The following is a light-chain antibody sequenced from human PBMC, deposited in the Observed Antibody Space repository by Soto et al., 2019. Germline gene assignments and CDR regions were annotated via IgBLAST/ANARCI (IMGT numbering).Light chain of an antibody. CDR2: HAS. CDR1: QTINNW. J-gene: IGKJ1*01. Sequence: DIQMTQSPSTLSASIGDRVTITCRASQTINNWLAWYQQKPGKAPNLLIYHASNLETGVPSRFSGSACGTEFTLTIPSLQPDDFETYYCQPYNSYPWTFGPGTKVEIK. V-gene: IGKV1-5*01. CDR3: QPYNSYPWT.